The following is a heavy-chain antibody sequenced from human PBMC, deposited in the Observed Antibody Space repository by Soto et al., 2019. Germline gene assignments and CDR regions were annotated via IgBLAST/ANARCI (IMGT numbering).Heavy chain of an antibody. CDR2: ISPHKDDT. CDR3: ARDLDGSGSYFTNY. CDR1: GYTFSSIG. V-gene: IGHV1-18*01. D-gene: IGHD3-10*01. J-gene: IGHJ4*02. Sequence: VSCKTSGYTFSSIGITWVRQAPGQGLEWMGWISPHKDDTYYAQRLQGRVTMTTDTSTNTAYMELRSLRSDDTAVYFCARDLDGSGSYFTNYWGPGTLVTVSS.